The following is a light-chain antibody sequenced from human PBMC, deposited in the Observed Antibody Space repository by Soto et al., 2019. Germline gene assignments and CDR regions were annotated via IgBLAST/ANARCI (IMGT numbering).Light chain of an antibody. V-gene: IGKV3-11*01. J-gene: IGKJ4*01. Sequence: EIVLTQSRATLSLSAGERTTLSCRASQSVSSYLAWYQQKPGQAPRLLIYDASNRATGIPARFSGSGSGTDFTLTCSSLEPEDFAVYYCQQRSNWPLTCGGGTKVDIK. CDR2: DAS. CDR3: QQRSNWPLT. CDR1: QSVSSY.